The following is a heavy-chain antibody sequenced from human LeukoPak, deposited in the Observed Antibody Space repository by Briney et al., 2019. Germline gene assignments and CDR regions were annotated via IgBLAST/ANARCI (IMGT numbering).Heavy chain of an antibody. CDR3: ARDGYNWGFDY. CDR1: GGTFSSYA. CDR2: IIPIFGTA. D-gene: IGHD5-24*01. J-gene: IGHJ4*02. V-gene: IGHV1-69*05. Sequence: SVKVSCKASGGTFSSYAITWVRQAPGQGLEWKGGIIPIFGTANYAQKFQGRVTITTDESTSTAYMELSSLRSDDTAVYYCARDGYNWGFDYWGQGTLVTVSS.